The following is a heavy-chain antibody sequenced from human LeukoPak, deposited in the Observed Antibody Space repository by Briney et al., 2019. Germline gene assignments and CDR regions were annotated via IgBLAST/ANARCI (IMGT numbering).Heavy chain of an antibody. V-gene: IGHV4-59*01. CDR1: GGSISSYY. D-gene: IGHD5-24*01. CDR2: VYYSGKT. CDR3: ARQRDGYNLVDFGV. J-gene: IGHJ4*02. Sequence: SETLSLTCTVSGGSISSYYWSWIRQPPGKGLEWIGNVYYSGKTNYNPSLKSRVIISVDTSQNQFSLKMSSVTAADTAVYYCARQRDGYNLVDFGVWGQGTVVTVSS.